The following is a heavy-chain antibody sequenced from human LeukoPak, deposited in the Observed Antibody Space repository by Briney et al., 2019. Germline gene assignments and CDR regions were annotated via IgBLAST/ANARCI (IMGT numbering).Heavy chain of an antibody. CDR2: ISYDGSNK. D-gene: IGHD3-22*01. CDR3: ATNGLQWVLIH. CDR1: GFTFSSYG. Sequence: GRSLRLSCAASGFTFSSYGMHWVRQAPGKGLEWVAVISYDGSNKYYADSVKGRFTISRDNSKNTLYLQMNSLRAEDTAVYYCATNGLQWVLIHWGQGTLVTVSS. V-gene: IGHV3-30*03. J-gene: IGHJ4*02.